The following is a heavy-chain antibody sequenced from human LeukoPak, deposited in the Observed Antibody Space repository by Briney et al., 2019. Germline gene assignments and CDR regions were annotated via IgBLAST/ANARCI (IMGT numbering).Heavy chain of an antibody. V-gene: IGHV4-4*07. CDR1: AGSISNYY. J-gene: IGHJ6*02. D-gene: IGHD3-3*01. Sequence: PSETLSLTCTVSAGSISNYYYNWFRRPAGKGLEWIGRIYASGINHNPSLKSRVTMSLDTSKNQFSLNLNSVTAADTAVYYCARGIFRDGIDVWGQGTTVTVSS. CDR2: IYASGI. CDR3: ARGIFRDGIDV.